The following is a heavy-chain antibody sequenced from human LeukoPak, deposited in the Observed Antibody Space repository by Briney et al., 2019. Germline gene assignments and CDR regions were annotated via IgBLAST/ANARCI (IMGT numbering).Heavy chain of an antibody. V-gene: IGHV4-34*01. CDR1: GGSFSGCY. J-gene: IGHJ3*02. CDR2: INHSGST. D-gene: IGHD3-22*01. Sequence: SETLCLTCAVYGGSFSGCYWSGIRQPPGKGLEWIGEINHSGSTNYNPSLKSRVTISVDTSKNQFSLKLSSVTAADTAVYYCARGGGSGYSSANDAFDIWGQGTIVTVSS. CDR3: ARGGGSGYSSANDAFDI.